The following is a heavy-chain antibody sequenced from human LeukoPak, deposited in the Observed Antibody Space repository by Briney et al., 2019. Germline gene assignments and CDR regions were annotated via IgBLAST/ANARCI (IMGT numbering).Heavy chain of an antibody. Sequence: SETLSLTCAVYGGSFSGYYWSWIRQPAGKGLEWIGRIYTSGSTNYNPSLKSRVTISVDTSKNQFSLKLSSVTAADTAVYYCARILKQQLVKEWGQGTLVTVSS. J-gene: IGHJ4*02. D-gene: IGHD6-13*01. CDR2: IYTSGST. V-gene: IGHV4-59*10. CDR3: ARILKQQLVKE. CDR1: GGSFSGYY.